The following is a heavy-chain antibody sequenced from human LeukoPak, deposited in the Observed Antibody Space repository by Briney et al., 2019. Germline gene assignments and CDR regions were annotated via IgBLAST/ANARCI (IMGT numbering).Heavy chain of an antibody. D-gene: IGHD1-26*01. CDR1: GFTFSNAW. CDR3: AKDLRYSGSYRSGNY. CDR2: IKSKTDGGTT. J-gene: IGHJ4*02. Sequence: GGSLRLSCAASGFTFSNAWMSWVRQAPGKGLEWVGRIKSKTDGGTTDYAAPVKGRFTISRDDSKNTLYLQMNSLKTEDTAVYYCAKDLRYSGSYRSGNYWGQGTLVTVSS. V-gene: IGHV3-15*01.